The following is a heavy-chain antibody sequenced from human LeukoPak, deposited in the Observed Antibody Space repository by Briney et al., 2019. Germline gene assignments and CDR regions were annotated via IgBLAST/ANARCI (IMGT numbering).Heavy chain of an antibody. CDR1: GFTFSSYA. Sequence: GGSLRLSCAASGFTFSSYAMHWVRQAPGKGLEYVSAISSNGGSTYYANSVKGRFTISRDNSKNTLYLQMGSLRAEDMAVYYCARTYYYGSGSPDCWGQGTLVTVSS. CDR3: ARTYYYGSGSPDC. V-gene: IGHV3-64*01. CDR2: ISSNGGST. D-gene: IGHD3-10*01. J-gene: IGHJ4*02.